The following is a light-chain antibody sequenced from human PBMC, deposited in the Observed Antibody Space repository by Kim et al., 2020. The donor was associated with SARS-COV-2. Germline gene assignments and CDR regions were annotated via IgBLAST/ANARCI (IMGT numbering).Light chain of an antibody. V-gene: IGKV3D-20*01. J-gene: IGKJ2*01. Sequence: LSRGEGATLCCAARSGGSSSFLAWHQPNHGQAPRLLISAACSRGTGTPDRCSGSGSETDFTLSISRLEPEDFAVYYWQKDGSSPYTFGQGTKLEI. CDR1: SGGSSSF. CDR2: AAC. CDR3: QKDGSSPYT.